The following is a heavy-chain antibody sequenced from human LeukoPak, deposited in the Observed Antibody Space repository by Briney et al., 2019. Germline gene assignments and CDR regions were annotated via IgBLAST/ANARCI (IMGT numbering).Heavy chain of an antibody. V-gene: IGHV4-34*01. J-gene: IGHJ4*02. CDR3: ARVHSSLRGYSYGKFDY. D-gene: IGHD5-18*01. Sequence: PGGSLRLSCAASGFTFSSYAMSWVRQPPGKGLEWIGEINHSGSTNYNPSLKSRVTISVDTSKNQFSLKLSSVTAADTAVYYCARVHSSLRGYSYGKFDYWGQGTLVTVSS. CDR1: GFTFSSYA. CDR2: INHSGST.